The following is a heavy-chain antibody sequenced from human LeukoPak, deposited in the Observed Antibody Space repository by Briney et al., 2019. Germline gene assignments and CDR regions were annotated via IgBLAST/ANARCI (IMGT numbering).Heavy chain of an antibody. J-gene: IGHJ5*02. D-gene: IGHD3-22*01. Sequence: ASVKVSCKASGYTFTGYYMHWVRQAPGQGLEWMGWINPNSGGTNYAQKFQGRVTITRNTSISTAYMELSSLRSEDTAVYYCARGPSRVVVIPGDNWFDPWGQGTLVTVSS. CDR3: ARGPSRVVVIPGDNWFDP. V-gene: IGHV1-2*02. CDR2: INPNSGGT. CDR1: GYTFTGYY.